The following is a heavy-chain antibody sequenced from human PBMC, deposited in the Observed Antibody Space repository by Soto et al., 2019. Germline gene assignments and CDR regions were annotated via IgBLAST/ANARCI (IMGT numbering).Heavy chain of an antibody. CDR2: TYYKSKWFN. J-gene: IGHJ6*03. CDR3: ARGSWDDVSGHYYMDV. D-gene: IGHD5-12*01. CDR1: GDSVSSNSAG. V-gene: IGHV6-1*01. Sequence: QVQPQLSGPGLMEPSQTLSLTCAISGDSVSSNSAGWNWVRQTPSRGLEWLGRTYYKSKWFNNYAVSVKSRITINPDTSQNQFSLHLDSVTPEDTAVYFCARGSWDDVSGHYYMDVWGKGTTVTVSS.